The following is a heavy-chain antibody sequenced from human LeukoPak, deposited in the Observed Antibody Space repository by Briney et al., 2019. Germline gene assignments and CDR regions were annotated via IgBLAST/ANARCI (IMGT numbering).Heavy chain of an antibody. J-gene: IGHJ4*02. V-gene: IGHV1-2*02. D-gene: IGHD6-19*01. CDR2: INPNSGGT. CDR3: ARENIAVAGTNDY. Sequence: ASVTVSCQASVCSFTGYYMHWVRQAPAQGLEGMGWINPNSGGTKYAQQFQGRVTMTRETSISTAYMELSRLRADDTAVYYCARENIAVAGTNDYWGQGTLVTVSS. CDR1: VCSFTGYY.